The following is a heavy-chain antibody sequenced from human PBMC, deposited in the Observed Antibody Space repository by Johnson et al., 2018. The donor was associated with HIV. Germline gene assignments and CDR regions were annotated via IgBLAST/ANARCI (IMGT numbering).Heavy chain of an antibody. CDR2: IWYDGSNT. CDR1: GFTFSSYG. J-gene: IGHJ3*02. CDR3: ARDGGSTRGDAFDI. Sequence: QMQLVESGGGVVQPGRSLRLSCAASGFTFSSYGMHWVRQAPGKGLEWVAVIWYDGSNTYYADSVKGRFTISRDNSKNTLYLQMNSLRAEDTAVYYCARDGGSTRGDAFDIWGQGTMVTVSS. D-gene: IGHD1-26*01. V-gene: IGHV3-33*01.